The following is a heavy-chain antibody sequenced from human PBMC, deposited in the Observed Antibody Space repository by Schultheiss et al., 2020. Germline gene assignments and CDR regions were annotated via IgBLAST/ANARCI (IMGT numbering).Heavy chain of an antibody. V-gene: IGHV3-15*01. Sequence: GESLKISCAASGFTFSNAWMSWVRQAPGKGLEWVGRIKSKTDGGTTDYAAPVKGRFTISRDDSKNTLYLQMNSLRAEDTAVYYCARSRIDCSSTSCYTWFDPWGQGTRVTV. CDR1: GFTFSNAW. CDR2: IKSKTDGGTT. CDR3: ARSRIDCSSTSCYTWFDP. J-gene: IGHJ5*02. D-gene: IGHD2-2*02.